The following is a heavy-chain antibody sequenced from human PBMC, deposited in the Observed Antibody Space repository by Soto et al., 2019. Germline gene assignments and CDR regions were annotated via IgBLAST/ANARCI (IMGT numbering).Heavy chain of an antibody. CDR1: GFTFSSYA. D-gene: IGHD3-16*01. CDR2: ISDDGSTK. Sequence: QAQLVESGGGVVQPGRSLRLSCAASGFTFSSYAMHWVRQAPGKGLEWVALISDDGSTKDIADSVKGRFTISRDNSRSTLYLQMNSLIPEDTAVYLCARHLSHLKFGWFDPWGQGTLVTVSS. J-gene: IGHJ5*02. V-gene: IGHV3-30-3*01. CDR3: ARHLSHLKFGWFDP.